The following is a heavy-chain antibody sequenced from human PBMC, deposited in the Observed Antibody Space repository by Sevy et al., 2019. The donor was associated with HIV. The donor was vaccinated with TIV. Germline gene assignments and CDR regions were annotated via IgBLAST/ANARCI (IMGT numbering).Heavy chain of an antibody. J-gene: IGHJ5*02. CDR3: ARDAAEGPYSSTWYSNWLDP. Sequence: GGSLRLSCAASGFTFNSYSMYWVRQAPGKGLEWLAVISYDGSYKYYAYSVKGRFTISRDNSKNTLYLQMNSLRTEDTAVYYCARDAAEGPYSSTWYSNWLDPWGQGTQVTVSS. CDR2: ISYDGSYK. CDR1: GFTFNSYS. D-gene: IGHD6-13*01. V-gene: IGHV3-30*04.